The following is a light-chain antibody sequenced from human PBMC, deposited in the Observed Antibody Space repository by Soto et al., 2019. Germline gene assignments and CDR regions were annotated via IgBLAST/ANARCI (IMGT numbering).Light chain of an antibody. CDR2: GNS. V-gene: IGLV1-40*01. Sequence: QTVGTQPPSVSGAPGQRVTISCTGSSSNIGAGYDVHWYQQLPGTAPKLLIYGNSNRPSGVPDRFSGSKSGTSASLAITGLQAEDEADYYCQSYDSSLSGSVFGGGPQLTVL. J-gene: IGLJ7*01. CDR3: QSYDSSLSGSV. CDR1: SSNIGAGYD.